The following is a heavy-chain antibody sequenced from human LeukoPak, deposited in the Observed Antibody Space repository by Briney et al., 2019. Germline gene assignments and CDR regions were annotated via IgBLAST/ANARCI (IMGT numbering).Heavy chain of an antibody. J-gene: IGHJ3*02. CDR1: GFTVSSNY. CDR2: IYSGGST. V-gene: IGHV3-66*01. D-gene: IGHD3-10*01. Sequence: GGSLRLSCAASGFTVSSNYMSWVRQAPGKGLEWVSVIYSGGSTYYADSVKGRFTISRDNSKNTLYLQMNSLRAEDTAVYYCARELYELWAFDIWGQGTMVTVSS. CDR3: ARELYELWAFDI.